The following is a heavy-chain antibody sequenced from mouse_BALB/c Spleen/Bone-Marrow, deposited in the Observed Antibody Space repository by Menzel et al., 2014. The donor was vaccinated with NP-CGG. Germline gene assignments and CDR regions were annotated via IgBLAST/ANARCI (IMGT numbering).Heavy chain of an antibody. CDR2: IYYSGTI. Sequence: EVKLVESGPGLVKPSQTVSLTCTVTGISITTGNYRWSWIRQFPGNKLEWIGDIYYSGTITYNPSLTSRTTITRDTSKNQFFLEMNSLTAEDTATYYCARELYYFDYWGQGTTLTVSS. J-gene: IGHJ2*01. CDR1: GISITTGNYR. CDR3: ARELYYFDY. V-gene: IGHV3-5*02.